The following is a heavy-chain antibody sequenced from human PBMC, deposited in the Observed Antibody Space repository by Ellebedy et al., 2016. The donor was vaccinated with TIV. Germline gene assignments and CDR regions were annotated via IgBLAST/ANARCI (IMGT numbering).Heavy chain of an antibody. Sequence: PGGSLRLSCAASGFTFSSYWMSWVRQAPGKGLEWVANIKQDGSEKYYVDSVKGRFTISRDNAKNSLYLQMNSLRAEDTAVYYCARVHYDSSGYHDYWGQGTLVTVSS. J-gene: IGHJ4*02. CDR3: ARVHYDSSGYHDY. D-gene: IGHD3-22*01. CDR1: GFTFSSYW. CDR2: IKQDGSEK. V-gene: IGHV3-7*03.